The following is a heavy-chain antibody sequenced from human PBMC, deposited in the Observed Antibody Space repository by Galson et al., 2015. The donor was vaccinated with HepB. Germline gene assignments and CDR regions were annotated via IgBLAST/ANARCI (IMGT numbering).Heavy chain of an antibody. D-gene: IGHD6-6*01. Sequence: SLRLSCAASGFTFSNYGFHWVRQAPGKGLQWVTFISYDGIAKYYAESVEGRFTISRDNSKNAVYLQMNRLRAEDTAVYYCAKDWYSSSPDPYWFFDLWGRGTLVTVSS. J-gene: IGHJ2*01. CDR3: AKDWYSSSPDPYWFFDL. CDR2: ISYDGIAK. V-gene: IGHV3-30*18. CDR1: GFTFSNYG.